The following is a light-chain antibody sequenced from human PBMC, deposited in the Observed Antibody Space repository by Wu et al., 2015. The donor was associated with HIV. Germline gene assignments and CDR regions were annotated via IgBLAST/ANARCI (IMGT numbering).Light chain of an antibody. CDR1: QSLLLRN. Sequence: GERATSLAGPRQSLLLRNLASVPPRHLATPTHDSPSMVHLVGRLPSQDRFSGSGSGTDFTLTITRLEPEDFAVYYCQHYSSSQWTFGQGTKVEIK. CDR2: VHL. CDR3: QHYSSSQWT. J-gene: IGKJ1*01. V-gene: IGKV3-20*01.